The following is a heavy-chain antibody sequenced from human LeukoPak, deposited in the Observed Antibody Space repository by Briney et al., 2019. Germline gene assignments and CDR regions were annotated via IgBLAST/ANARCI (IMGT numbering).Heavy chain of an antibody. CDR2: IYPEDSDT. D-gene: IGHD3-3*01. CDR3: ARHEVGGDSSSGYEYYYYMDV. V-gene: IGHV5-51*01. CDR1: GYTFTNYW. J-gene: IGHJ6*03. Sequence: GESLKISCKASGYTFTNYWIGWVRQMPGKGLEWMGIIYPEDSDTKYSPSFQGQVTISVDESTSPAYLQWSSLKASDTAIYYCARHEVGGDSSSGYEYYYYMDVWGKGTAVTVSS.